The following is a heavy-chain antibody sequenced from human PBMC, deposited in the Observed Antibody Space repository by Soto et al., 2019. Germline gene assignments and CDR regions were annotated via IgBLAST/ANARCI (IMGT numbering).Heavy chain of an antibody. D-gene: IGHD3-10*01. J-gene: IGHJ4*02. Sequence: QVQLVQSGAELKKPGPSVKVSCKASGYTFSNYDMNWVRQATGQGPEWIGWVNPNNGDTGYAQKFQGRVTLTTDISTTTAYMELTSRRSEDTAIYYCAKVSRKGSAIDFDYWGQGTLITVSS. CDR3: AKVSRKGSAIDFDY. V-gene: IGHV1-8*01. CDR1: GYTFSNYD. CDR2: VNPNNGDT.